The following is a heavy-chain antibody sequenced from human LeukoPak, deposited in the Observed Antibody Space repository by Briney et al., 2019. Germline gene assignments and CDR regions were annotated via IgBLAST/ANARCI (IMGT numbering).Heavy chain of an antibody. D-gene: IGHD6-25*01. Sequence: AASVKVSCKASGYTFTDYGLSWVRQAPGQGLEWMGWISGYNGNTNYAQKLQGRVTMTTDTSTSTAYMELRSLRSDDTAVYYCARFSSSADNWFDPWGQGTLVTVSS. CDR2: ISGYNGNT. V-gene: IGHV1-18*01. J-gene: IGHJ5*02. CDR1: GYTFTDYG. CDR3: ARFSSSADNWFDP.